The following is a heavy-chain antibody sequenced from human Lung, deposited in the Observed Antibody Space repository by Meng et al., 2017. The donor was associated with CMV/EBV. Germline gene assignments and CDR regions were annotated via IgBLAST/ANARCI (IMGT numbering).Heavy chain of an antibody. Sequence: GGSLRLXCAASGFIFSNYGMHWVRQAPGKGLEWVAVIWYDGSNKYYVDSVKGRFTISRDNSKNTLYLQMNSLRAEDTAVYYCAKMMWRGSGRSSFYYGMDVWXQGTXVTVSS. CDR3: AKMMWRGSGRSSFYYGMDV. CDR1: GFIFSNYG. J-gene: IGHJ6*02. CDR2: IWYDGSNK. V-gene: IGHV3-33*06. D-gene: IGHD3-10*01.